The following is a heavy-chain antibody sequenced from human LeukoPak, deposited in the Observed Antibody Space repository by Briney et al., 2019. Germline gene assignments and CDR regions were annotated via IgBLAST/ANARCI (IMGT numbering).Heavy chain of an antibody. CDR3: ARSMIVDQGWFDP. CDR1: GYTISSFG. V-gene: IGHV1-18*01. Sequence: ASVKVSCKASGYTISSFGITWVRQAPGQGLEWMGWISADSGNTDYAQKLQGRVTLTTDTSTNTVYMELSRLRSDDTAVYYCARSMIVDQGWFDPWGQGTLVTVSS. J-gene: IGHJ5*02. D-gene: IGHD3-22*01. CDR2: ISADSGNT.